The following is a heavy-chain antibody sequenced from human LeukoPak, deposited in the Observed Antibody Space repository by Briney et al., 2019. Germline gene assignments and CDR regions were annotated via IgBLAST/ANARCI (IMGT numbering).Heavy chain of an antibody. D-gene: IGHD5-18*01. Sequence: GGSLRLSCAASGFSFRDYNVNWVRQPPGKGLEWVSYISRDSNIIYYADSVKGRFTISRDNAKNSVSLRMNSLRAEDTAVYYCARAYDTNTYGYVYWGQGTLVTVSS. CDR1: GFSFRDYN. J-gene: IGHJ4*02. CDR2: ISRDSNII. CDR3: ARAYDTNTYGYVY. V-gene: IGHV3-48*01.